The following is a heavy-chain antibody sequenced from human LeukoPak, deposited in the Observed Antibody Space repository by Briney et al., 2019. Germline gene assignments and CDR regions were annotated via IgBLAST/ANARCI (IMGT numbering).Heavy chain of an antibody. Sequence: PGGSLRLSCAASGFTFSSYWMHWVRHAPGKGLVWVSRINSDGSSTSYADSVKGRFTISRDNAKNTLYLQMNSLRAEDTAVYYCARVGDSNYGLDYWGQGTLVTVSS. CDR2: INSDGSST. V-gene: IGHV3-74*01. D-gene: IGHD4-11*01. J-gene: IGHJ4*02. CDR1: GFTFSSYW. CDR3: ARVGDSNYGLDY.